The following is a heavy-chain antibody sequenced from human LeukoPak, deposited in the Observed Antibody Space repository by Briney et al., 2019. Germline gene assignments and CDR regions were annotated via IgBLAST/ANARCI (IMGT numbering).Heavy chain of an antibody. CDR3: ARFFGSPAYYFDY. Sequence: PGGSLRLSCAASGFTFSAFWMHWVRQAPGKGLVWFSRINSDDSRTTYADSVKGRFTISRDNSKNTLYLQMNSLRAEDTAVYYCARFFGSPAYYFDYGGQGPLATVSP. J-gene: IGHJ4*02. CDR1: GFTFSAFW. D-gene: IGHD3-10*01. V-gene: IGHV3-74*01. CDR2: INSDDSRT.